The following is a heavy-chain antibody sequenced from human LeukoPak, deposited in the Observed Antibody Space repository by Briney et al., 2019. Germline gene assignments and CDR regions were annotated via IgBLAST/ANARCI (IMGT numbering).Heavy chain of an antibody. D-gene: IGHD3-16*01. CDR2: IRGKGFSDPP. CDR1: GFXFSDSA. Sequence: GGSLRLSCAASGFXFSDSAIHWVRQASGKGREWVGCIRGKGFSDPPAYAASVKDRFTISRDDSESTAYLQMNSLKAEDTAVYYCTVPQSGGNWFDPWGPGTQVTVSS. J-gene: IGHJ5*02. CDR3: TVPQSGGNWFDP. V-gene: IGHV3-73*01.